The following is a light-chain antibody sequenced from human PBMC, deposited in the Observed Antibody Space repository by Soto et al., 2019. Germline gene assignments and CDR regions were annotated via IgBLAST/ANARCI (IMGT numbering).Light chain of an antibody. CDR3: QQTNRYPIT. J-gene: IGKJ5*01. Sequence: DVQLTHSPSFLSASVGDRVTITCRASQDISSALAWYQQKPGKAPKVLIHVASTLQSGVPSRFSGSGSGTEFTLTINNLQPEDFATYYCQQTNRYPITFGQGTRLE. V-gene: IGKV1-9*01. CDR2: VAS. CDR1: QDISSA.